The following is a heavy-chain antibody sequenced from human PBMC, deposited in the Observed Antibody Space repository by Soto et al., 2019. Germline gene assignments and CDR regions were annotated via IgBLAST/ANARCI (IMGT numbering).Heavy chain of an antibody. D-gene: IGHD5-12*01. V-gene: IGHV4-39*01. CDR1: GGSISSGCYS. J-gene: IGHJ4*02. CDR2: IYYSGST. Sequence: SETLSLTCAVSGGSISSGCYSWGWIRQPPGKGLEWIGSIYYSGSTYYNPSLKSRVTISVDTSKNQFSLKLSSVTAADTAVYYCARLEEMATIAGILYYFDYWGQGTLVTVSS. CDR3: ARLEEMATIAGILYYFDY.